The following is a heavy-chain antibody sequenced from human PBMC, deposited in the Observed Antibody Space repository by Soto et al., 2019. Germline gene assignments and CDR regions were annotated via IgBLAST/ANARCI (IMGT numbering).Heavy chain of an antibody. CDR1: GFTFDDYA. V-gene: IGHV3-9*01. D-gene: IGHD3-22*01. J-gene: IGHJ4*02. CDR2: INWNSDTI. Sequence: GGSLRLSCAASGFTFDDYAMHWVRQAPGKGLEWVSGINWNSDTIGYADSVKGRFTVSRDNAKGSLLLQMSSLRAEDTAVYFCEMSNSNDLYYQFEYWGQGTTLTVSS. CDR3: EMSNSNDLYYQFEY.